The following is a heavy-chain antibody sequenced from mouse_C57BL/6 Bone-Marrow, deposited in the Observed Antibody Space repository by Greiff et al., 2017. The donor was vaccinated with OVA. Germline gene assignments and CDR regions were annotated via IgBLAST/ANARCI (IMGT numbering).Heavy chain of an antibody. CDR3: ARDGMVTTFYYYAMDY. Sequence: QVQLKQPGAELVKPGASVKMSCKASGYTFTSYWITWVKQRPGQGLEWIGDIYPGSGSTNYNEKFKSKATLTVDTSSSTAYMQLSSLTSEDSAVYYCARDGMVTTFYYYAMDYWGQGTSVTVSS. CDR1: GYTFTSYW. V-gene: IGHV1-55*01. D-gene: IGHD2-3*01. CDR2: IYPGSGST. J-gene: IGHJ4*01.